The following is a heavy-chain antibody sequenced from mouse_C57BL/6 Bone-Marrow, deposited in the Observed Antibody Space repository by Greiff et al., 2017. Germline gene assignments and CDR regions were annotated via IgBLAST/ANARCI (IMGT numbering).Heavy chain of an antibody. CDR2: ISSGGSYT. CDR1: GFTFSSSG. D-gene: IGHD2-4*01. Sequence: EVKLVESGGDLVKPGGSLKLSCAASGFTFSSSGMSWVRQTPDKRLEWVATISSGGSYTYYPDSVKGRFTISRDNAKNTLYLQMSSLKSEDTAMYYCARLGLRRFAYWGQGTLVTVSA. V-gene: IGHV5-6*01. CDR3: ARLGLRRFAY. J-gene: IGHJ3*01.